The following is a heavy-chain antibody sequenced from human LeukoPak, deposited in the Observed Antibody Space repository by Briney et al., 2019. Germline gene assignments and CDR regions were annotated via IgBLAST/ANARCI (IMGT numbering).Heavy chain of an antibody. J-gene: IGHJ4*02. Sequence: GGSLRLSCAASGFTFSSHSMNWVRQAPGKGLEWVSVIYSGGSTYYADSVKGRFTIFRDNSKNTVYLQMNSLRAEDTAVYYCARGYGSSWPDYWGQGTLVTVSS. D-gene: IGHD6-13*01. CDR3: ARGYGSSWPDY. V-gene: IGHV3-53*01. CDR1: GFTFSSHS. CDR2: IYSGGST.